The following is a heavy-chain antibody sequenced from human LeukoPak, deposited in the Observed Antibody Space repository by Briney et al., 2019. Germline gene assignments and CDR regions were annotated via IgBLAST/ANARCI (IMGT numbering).Heavy chain of an antibody. CDR2: ISGSGGTT. D-gene: IGHD3-22*01. Sequence: GGSLRFSCAASGFTFSSYAMTWVRQAPGKGLEWVSSISGSGGTTYYADSVKGRFTISRDNSKNTLYLQMNSLRAEDTAVYYCARKTDSSGSGDYWGQGTLVTVSS. CDR1: GFTFSSYA. V-gene: IGHV3-23*01. J-gene: IGHJ4*02. CDR3: ARKTDSSGSGDY.